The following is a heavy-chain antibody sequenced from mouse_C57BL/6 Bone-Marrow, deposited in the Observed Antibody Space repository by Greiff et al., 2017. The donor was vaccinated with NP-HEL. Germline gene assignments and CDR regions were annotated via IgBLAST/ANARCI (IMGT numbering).Heavy chain of an antibody. J-gene: IGHJ1*03. CDR1: GYTFTSYW. V-gene: IGHV1-72*01. CDR3: ARRYGSGGWYFDV. CDR2: IDPNSGGT. D-gene: IGHD1-1*01. Sequence: QVQLKQPGAELVKPGASVKLSCKASGYTFTSYWMHWVKQRPGRGLEWIGRIDPNSGGTKYNEKFKSKATLTVDKPSSTAYMQLSSLTSEDSAVYYCARRYGSGGWYFDVWGTGTTVTVSS.